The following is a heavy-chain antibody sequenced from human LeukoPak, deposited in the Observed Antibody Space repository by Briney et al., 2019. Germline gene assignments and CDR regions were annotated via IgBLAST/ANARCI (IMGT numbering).Heavy chain of an antibody. V-gene: IGHV1-69*05. CDR3: ARHMTTVVTSLDS. Sequence: ASVKVSCKASGGTFSSYAISWVRQAPGQGLEWMGGIIPIFGTANYAQKFQGRVTITTDESTSTAYMELSSLRSEDTAVYYCARHMTTVVTSLDSWGPGTLVTVSS. D-gene: IGHD4-23*01. CDR2: IIPIFGTA. CDR1: GGTFSSYA. J-gene: IGHJ4*02.